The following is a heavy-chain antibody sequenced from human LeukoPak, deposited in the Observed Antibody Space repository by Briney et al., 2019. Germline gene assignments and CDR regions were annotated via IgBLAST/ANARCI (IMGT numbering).Heavy chain of an antibody. J-gene: IGHJ4*02. CDR2: ISGSGGST. D-gene: IGHD6-19*01. V-gene: IGHV3-23*01. CDR3: AKVPLSAGGWYEY. Sequence: GGSLRLSCAASGFTVSNTCMSWVRQAPGKGLGWVSAISGSGGSTYYADSVKGRFTISRDNSKNTLYLQMNSLRAEDTAFYYCAKVPLSAGGWYEYWGQGTLVTVSS. CDR1: GFTVSNTC.